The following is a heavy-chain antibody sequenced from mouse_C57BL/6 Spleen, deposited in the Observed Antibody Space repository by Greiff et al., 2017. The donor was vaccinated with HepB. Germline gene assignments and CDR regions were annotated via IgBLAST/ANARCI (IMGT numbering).Heavy chain of an antibody. D-gene: IGHD2-2*01. CDR1: GYAFSSSW. CDR3: ARSRGYDSMGYYYAMDY. J-gene: IGHJ4*01. CDR2: IYPGDGDT. V-gene: IGHV1-82*01. Sequence: QVQLQQSGPELVKPGASVKISCKASGYAFSSSWMNWVKQRPGKGLEWIGRIYPGDGDTNYNGKFKGKATLTADKSSSTAYMQLSSLTSEDSAVYFCARSRGYDSMGYYYAMDYWGQGTSVTVSS.